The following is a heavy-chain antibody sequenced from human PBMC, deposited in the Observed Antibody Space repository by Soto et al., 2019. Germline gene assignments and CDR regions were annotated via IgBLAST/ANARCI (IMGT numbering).Heavy chain of an antibody. J-gene: IGHJ4*02. D-gene: IGHD3-10*01. CDR1: GFSLTTSEVG. V-gene: IGHV2-5*02. CDR2: IYSDDAE. Sequence: QITLKESGPTLVKPTQTLTLTCTFSGFSLTTSEVGVGWIRQPPGKALEWLALIYSDDAERSNPSLENRLNITKDAAKYHVVPSLTNIDPAETATNYLDSRGLWSGSYSFDYWGQGTLVIVSS. CDR3: DSRGLWSGSYSFDY.